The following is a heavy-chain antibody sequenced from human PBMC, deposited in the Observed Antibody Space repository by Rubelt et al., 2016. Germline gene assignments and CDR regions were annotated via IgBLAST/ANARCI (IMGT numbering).Heavy chain of an antibody. CDR3: ATFGGSYYSLWGFDY. CDR1: GFTVSSNY. V-gene: IGHV3-53*04. J-gene: IGHJ4*02. CDR2: IYSGGST. D-gene: IGHD1-26*01. Sequence: SGFTVSSNYMSWVRQAPGKGLEWVSVIYSGGSTYYADSVKGRFTISRNNSKNTLYLQMNSLRAEDTAVYYCATFGGSYYSLWGFDYWGQGTLVTVSS.